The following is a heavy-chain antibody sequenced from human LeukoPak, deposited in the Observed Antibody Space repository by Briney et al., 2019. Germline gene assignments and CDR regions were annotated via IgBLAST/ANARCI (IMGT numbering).Heavy chain of an antibody. Sequence: KPGGSLRLSCAASGFTFSSYSTNWVRQAPGKGLEWVSSISSSSSYIYYADSVKGRFTISRDNAKNSLYLQMNSLRAEDTAVYYCARDGRGGYSYGYINYYGMDVWGKGTTVTVSS. CDR3: ARDGRGGYSYGYINYYGMDV. D-gene: IGHD5-18*01. V-gene: IGHV3-21*01. CDR1: GFTFSSYS. J-gene: IGHJ6*04. CDR2: ISSSSSYI.